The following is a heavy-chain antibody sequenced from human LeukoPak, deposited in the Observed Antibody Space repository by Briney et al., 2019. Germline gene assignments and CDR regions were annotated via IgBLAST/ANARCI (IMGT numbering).Heavy chain of an antibody. CDR1: GFIFSSYS. V-gene: IGHV3-48*01. D-gene: IGHD2-21*01. CDR3: AKAPVTSCRGAYCYPFDS. J-gene: IGHJ4*02. CDR2: ISNSSSTI. Sequence: GGSLRLSCAASGFIFSSYSMNWVRQAPGKGLEWVSFISNSSSTIYYADSVKGRFTISRDNSKNTLYLQMNSLRAEDAAAYFCAKAPVTSCRGAYCYPFDSWGQGTLVTVSS.